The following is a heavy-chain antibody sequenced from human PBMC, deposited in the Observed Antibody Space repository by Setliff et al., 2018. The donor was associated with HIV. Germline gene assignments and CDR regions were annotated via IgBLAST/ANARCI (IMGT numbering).Heavy chain of an antibody. J-gene: IGHJ4*02. Sequence: PSETLSLTCAVSGGSITGYYWSWVRQPPGKGLEWIGYIFYSGTTNYSPSFRGRVTISIDSSRNQFSLRLNSVSAADTAIYYCARDNVLIRAPFEYWGQGALVTVSS. CDR3: ARDNVLIRAPFEY. CDR1: GGSITGYY. D-gene: IGHD2-15*01. CDR2: IFYSGTT. V-gene: IGHV4-59*01.